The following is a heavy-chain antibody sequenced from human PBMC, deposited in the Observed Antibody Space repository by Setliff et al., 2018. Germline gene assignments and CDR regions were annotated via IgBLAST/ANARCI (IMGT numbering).Heavy chain of an antibody. Sequence: SETLSLTYTFYGGPFSDYYWGWVRQTPGKGLEWIAEINPSGTTNYIPSLKSRLTISVDTSKRQFSLKLISVTAADTAVYYCARDQWVRSPPLSFSYGMDVWGQGTTVTVSS. D-gene: IGHD5-12*01. V-gene: IGHV4-34*01. CDR2: INPSGTT. J-gene: IGHJ6*02. CDR3: ARDQWVRSPPLSFSYGMDV. CDR1: GGPFSDYY.